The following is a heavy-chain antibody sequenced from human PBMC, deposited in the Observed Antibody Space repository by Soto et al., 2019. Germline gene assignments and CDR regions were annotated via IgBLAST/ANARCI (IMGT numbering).Heavy chain of an antibody. CDR2: ISDSGST. J-gene: IGHJ4*02. Sequence: QLQESGPGLVKPSETLSLTCSLSGGSLSSYFWSWLRQPPGRGLEWIGYISDSGSTIYKTSLKSRDIISVDTSKTQFSLKVTSVTAADTAMYYGARVGSSSWYGFYSFDNWGQGTLVTVSS. D-gene: IGHD6-13*01. CDR1: GGSLSSYF. V-gene: IGHV4-59*12. CDR3: ARVGSSSWYGFYSFDN.